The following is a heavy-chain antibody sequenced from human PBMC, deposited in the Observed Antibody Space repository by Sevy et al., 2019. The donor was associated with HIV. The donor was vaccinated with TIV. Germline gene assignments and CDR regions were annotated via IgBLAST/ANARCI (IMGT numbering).Heavy chain of an antibody. D-gene: IGHD3-3*01. Sequence: QLGGPLRLSCVGSGFSFSSDAMSWVRQAPGKGLQWVATVSASGGSTYYADSVRGRFSITRDNSKNTLYVKMNSLRAEDTAVYYCARVGGGGYYDPWSGYLEFDPWGQGTLVTVSS. J-gene: IGHJ5*02. V-gene: IGHV3-23*01. CDR1: GFSFSSDA. CDR3: ARVGGGGYYDPWSGYLEFDP. CDR2: VSASGGST.